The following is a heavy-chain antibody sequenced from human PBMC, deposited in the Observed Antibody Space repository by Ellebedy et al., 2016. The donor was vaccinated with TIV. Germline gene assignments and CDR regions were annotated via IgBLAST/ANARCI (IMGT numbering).Heavy chain of an antibody. CDR3: ARAWDTGMAPNYYYGMDV. Sequence: AASVKVSCKASGYTFTSYDINWMRQATGQGLEWMALMNPNSGHTGYAQKFQGRVTMTRNTPISTAYMELSSLRSENTAVYYCARAWDTGMAPNYYYGMDVWGQGTTVTVSS. J-gene: IGHJ6*02. CDR2: MNPNSGHT. V-gene: IGHV1-8*01. CDR1: GYTFTSYD. D-gene: IGHD5-18*01.